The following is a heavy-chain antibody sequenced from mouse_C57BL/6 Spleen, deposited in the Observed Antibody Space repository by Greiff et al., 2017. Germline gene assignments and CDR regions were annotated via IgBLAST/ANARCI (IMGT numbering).Heavy chain of an antibody. CDR2: IDPENGDT. Sequence: EVQLQQSGAELVRPGASVKLSCTASGFNIKDDYMHWVKQRPEQGLEWIGWIDPENGDTEYASKFQGKATITADTSSNTAYLQLSRLTSEDTAVYYCTTHYYVRSGGDYFDYWGQGTTLTVSS. V-gene: IGHV14-4*01. J-gene: IGHJ2*01. CDR1: GFNIKDDY. D-gene: IGHD1-1*01. CDR3: TTHYYVRSGGDYFDY.